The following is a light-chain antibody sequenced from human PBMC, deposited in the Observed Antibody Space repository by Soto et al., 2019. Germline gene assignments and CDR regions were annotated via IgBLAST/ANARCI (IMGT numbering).Light chain of an antibody. V-gene: IGKV3-11*01. CDR2: DAS. CDR1: QRVSSY. J-gene: IGKJ2*01. CDR3: QQRSNWPPYT. Sequence: EIVLTQSPATLSLSPGERATLSCRASQRVSSYLAWYQQKPGQAPRLLIYDASNRATGIPARFSGSGSGTEFTLTISSLEPEDFAVYYCQQRSNWPPYTFGQGTQLEIK.